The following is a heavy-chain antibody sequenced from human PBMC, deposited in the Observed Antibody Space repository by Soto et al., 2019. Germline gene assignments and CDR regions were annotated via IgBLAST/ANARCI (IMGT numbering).Heavy chain of an antibody. J-gene: IGHJ4*02. Sequence: EVQLLESGGGLVQPGGSLRLSCAASGFTFSSYAMGWVRQAPGKGLEWVSPISGSGGSTYSEDSVRGRFTISRYNSKNRLYLQMNSLGAEDTAVYYCAKDQGGYCSGGSCYSTDYFDYWCQGTLVTVSS. V-gene: IGHV3-23*01. CDR3: AKDQGGYCSGGSCYSTDYFDY. D-gene: IGHD2-15*01. CDR1: GFTFSSYA. CDR2: ISGSGGST.